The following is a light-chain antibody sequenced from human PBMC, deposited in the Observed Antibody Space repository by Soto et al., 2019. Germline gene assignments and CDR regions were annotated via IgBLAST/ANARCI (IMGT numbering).Light chain of an antibody. CDR3: QQSYSTPVYT. CDR1: QSISSY. CDR2: AAS. J-gene: IGKJ2*01. Sequence: DIQMTQSPSSLSASVGDRVTITCRASQSISSYLNWYQQKPGKAPKLLIYAASSLQSGGPSRFSGSGSGTDFTLTISSLQPEDFATYYCQQSYSTPVYTFGQGTELEIK. V-gene: IGKV1-39*01.